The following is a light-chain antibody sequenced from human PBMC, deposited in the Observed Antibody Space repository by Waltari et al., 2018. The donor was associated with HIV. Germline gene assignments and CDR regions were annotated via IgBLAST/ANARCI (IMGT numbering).Light chain of an antibody. V-gene: IGLV1-47*01. CDR2: RNN. Sequence: QSVLTQPPSASGTPGQRVTISCSGSSSNIGSTSVYWYQQRPGMAPKLLHYRNNQRPSGVPARFSVSTSCTSASLAISGLRPEDEADYYCAAWDDSLSGQVLFGGGTKLTVL. J-gene: IGLJ2*01. CDR3: AAWDDSLSGQVL. CDR1: SSNIGSTS.